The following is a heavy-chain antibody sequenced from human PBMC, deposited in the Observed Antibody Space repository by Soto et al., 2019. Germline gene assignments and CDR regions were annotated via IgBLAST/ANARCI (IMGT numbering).Heavy chain of an antibody. CDR1: GFTFSSYW. Sequence: GGSLRLSCAASGFTFSSYWMHWVRQAPGKELVWVSRMNADGSSASYADAVKGRFSISRDNSKNTLYLQMNSLRAEDTAVYYCAKVGKDYYDSSHAFDIWGQGTMVTVSS. CDR2: MNADGSSA. V-gene: IGHV3-74*01. D-gene: IGHD3-22*01. CDR3: AKVGKDYYDSSHAFDI. J-gene: IGHJ3*02.